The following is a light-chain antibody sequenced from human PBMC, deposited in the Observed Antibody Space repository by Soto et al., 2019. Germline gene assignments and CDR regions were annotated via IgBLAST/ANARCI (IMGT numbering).Light chain of an antibody. CDR1: QSVSSN. CDR3: QQYNNWPWT. V-gene: IGKV3D-15*01. J-gene: IGKJ1*01. CDR2: GAS. Sequence: EIVLTQSPATLSVTQGDRATLSCRASQSVSSNLAWYQQKPGQAPRLLIYGASSRATGIPARFSGSGSGTDFTLTISSLQSEDFAVYYCQQYNNWPWTFGQGTKVDIK.